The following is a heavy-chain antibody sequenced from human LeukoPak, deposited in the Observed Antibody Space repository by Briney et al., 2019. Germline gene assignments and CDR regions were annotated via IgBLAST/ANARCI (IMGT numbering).Heavy chain of an antibody. CDR2: IKPHDGST. V-gene: IGHV1-46*04. J-gene: IGHJ4*02. CDR3: ARNNVGSSGWTGLGF. D-gene: IGHD6-19*01. CDR1: GDTFTSQY. Sequence: ASVKVSCRTFGDTFTSQYIQWVRQAPGQGLEWMGLIKPHDGSTFYAQSLQGRVTLTRHTSTSTVYMDLSSLRSEDTAIYFCARNNVGSSGWTGLGFWGQGTLVTVSS.